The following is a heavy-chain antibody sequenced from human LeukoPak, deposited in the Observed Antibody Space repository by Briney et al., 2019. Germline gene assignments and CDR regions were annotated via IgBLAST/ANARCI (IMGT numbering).Heavy chain of an antibody. D-gene: IGHD3-3*01. CDR2: ISAYNGNT. CDR3: ARGGYYDFWSGTSDYYYYGMDA. CDR1: GYTFTSYG. V-gene: IGHV1-18*01. J-gene: IGHJ6*02. Sequence: ASVKVSCKASGYTFTSYGISWVRQAPGQGLEWMGWISAYNGNTNYAQKLQGRVTMTTDTSTSTAYMELRSLRSDDTAVCYCARGGYYDFWSGTSDYYYYGMDAWGQGTTVTVSS.